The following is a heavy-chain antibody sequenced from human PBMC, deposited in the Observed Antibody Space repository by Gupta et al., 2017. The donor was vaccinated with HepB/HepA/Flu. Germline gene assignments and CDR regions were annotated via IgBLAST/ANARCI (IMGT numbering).Heavy chain of an antibody. V-gene: IGHV3-11*04. Sequence: QVQLVESGGDLVKPGGSLRLSCAASGFTFRAHYMSWVRQAPGKRLEWIAYISNSGTALYYADSVKGRFAVSRDNAKNSFYLQMNSLRAEDTAIYYCARDPDTSQKIDYWGQGTLVTVSS. J-gene: IGHJ4*02. CDR3: ARDPDTSQKIDY. CDR2: ISNSGTAL. D-gene: IGHD5-18*01. CDR1: GFTFRAHY.